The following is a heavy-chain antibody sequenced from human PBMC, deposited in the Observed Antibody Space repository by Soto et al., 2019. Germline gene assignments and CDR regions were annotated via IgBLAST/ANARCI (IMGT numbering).Heavy chain of an antibody. J-gene: IGHJ4*02. Sequence: PGGSLRLSCAASGFTFSTYDMHWVRQAPGKGLEWVALISYDGRNKYYADSVKGRFTISRDNSKNTLYLQMNSLRAEDTAVYYCAKSPGGSYRRFVYWGQGTLVTVSS. CDR1: GFTFSTYD. V-gene: IGHV3-30*18. D-gene: IGHD1-26*01. CDR3: AKSPGGSYRRFVY. CDR2: ISYDGRNK.